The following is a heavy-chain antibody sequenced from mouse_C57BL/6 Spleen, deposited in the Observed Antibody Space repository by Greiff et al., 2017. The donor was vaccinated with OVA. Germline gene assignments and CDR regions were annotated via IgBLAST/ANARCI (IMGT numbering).Heavy chain of an antibody. J-gene: IGHJ4*01. Sequence: VQLVESGPGLVQPSQSLSITCTVSGFSLTSYGVHWVRQPPGKGLEWLGVIWSGGSTDYNAAFISRLSISKDNSKSQVFFKMNSLQADDTAIYYCAKINYGSSYYAMDYWGQGTSVTVSS. CDR1: GFSLTSYG. D-gene: IGHD1-1*01. CDR2: IWSGGST. CDR3: AKINYGSSYYAMDY. V-gene: IGHV2-4*01.